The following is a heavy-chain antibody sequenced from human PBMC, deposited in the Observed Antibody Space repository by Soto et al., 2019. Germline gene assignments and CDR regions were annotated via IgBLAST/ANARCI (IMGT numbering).Heavy chain of an antibody. D-gene: IGHD2-15*01. CDR3: AKDLGVVVAPYGVDV. J-gene: IGHJ6*02. V-gene: IGHV3-23*01. CDR1: GFTFSSYA. Sequence: GGSLRLSCAASGFTFSSYAMSWVRQAPGKGLEWVSAISGSGGSTYYADSVKGRFTISRDNSKNTLYLQMNSLRAEDTAVYYCAKDLGVVVAPYGVDVWGQGTTVTVSS. CDR2: ISGSGGST.